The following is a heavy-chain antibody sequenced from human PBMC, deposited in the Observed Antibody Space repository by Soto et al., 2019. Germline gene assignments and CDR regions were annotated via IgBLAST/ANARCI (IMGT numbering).Heavy chain of an antibody. D-gene: IGHD3-22*01. V-gene: IGHV4-31*03. CDR1: GGSISSGVYY. CDR3: ASSRPITMIVV. CDR2: IYYSGST. J-gene: IGHJ4*02. Sequence: LXLACTVSGGSISSGVYYWSWIRQHPGKGLEWIGYIYYSGSTYYNPSLKSRVTISVDTSKNQFSLKLSSVTAADTAVYYCASSRPITMIVVWGQGTLVTVSS.